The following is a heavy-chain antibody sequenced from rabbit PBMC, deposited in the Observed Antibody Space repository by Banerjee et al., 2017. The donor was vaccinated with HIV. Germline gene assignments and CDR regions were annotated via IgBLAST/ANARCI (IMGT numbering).Heavy chain of an antibody. Sequence: QEQLVESGGGLVQPEGSLTLTCTASGFSFSSSYYMCWVRQAPGKGLEWIGCIYAGSSGSTYYASWAKGRFTISKTSSTTVTLQMTSLTAADTATYFCARKYTTTSGGYYSLWGPGTLVTVS. V-gene: IGHV1S45*01. D-gene: IGHD1-1*01. CDR1: GFSFSSSYY. CDR3: ARKYTTTSGGYYSL. CDR2: IYAGSSGST. J-gene: IGHJ6*01.